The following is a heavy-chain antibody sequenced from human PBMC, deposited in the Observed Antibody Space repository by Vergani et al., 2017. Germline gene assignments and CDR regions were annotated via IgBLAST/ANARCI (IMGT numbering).Heavy chain of an antibody. CDR3: ARVDYGILTGYRY. D-gene: IGHD3-9*01. Sequence: QVQVVQSGAEVKKSGASVKVSCKTSGYTFSIYYMHWVRQAPGQGREWMGIINPSGGHTNYAEKFQGRVTMTRDTSASTVYMELSSLRSEDTAIYYCARVDYGILTGYRYWGQGTLVTVSA. J-gene: IGHJ4*02. CDR1: GYTFSIYY. V-gene: IGHV1-46*03. CDR2: INPSGGHT.